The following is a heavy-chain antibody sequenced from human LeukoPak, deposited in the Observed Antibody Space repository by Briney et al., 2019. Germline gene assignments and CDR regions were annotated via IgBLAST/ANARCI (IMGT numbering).Heavy chain of an antibody. V-gene: IGHV3-30*02. D-gene: IGHD6-19*01. Sequence: GGSLRLSCVASGFTFSRYGMHWVRQAPGKGLEWVAFIRYDGSNKYYADSVKGRFTFSRDNSKNTLYLQMNSLRAGDTAVYYCAKDTMEQWLVDYWGQGTLVTVSS. J-gene: IGHJ4*02. CDR2: IRYDGSNK. CDR1: GFTFSRYG. CDR3: AKDTMEQWLVDY.